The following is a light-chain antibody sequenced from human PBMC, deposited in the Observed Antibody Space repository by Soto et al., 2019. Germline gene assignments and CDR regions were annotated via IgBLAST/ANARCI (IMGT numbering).Light chain of an antibody. CDR1: QRISTY. Sequence: DIQMTQSPSSLSASVGDRVTITCRASQRISTYLNWYQQKPGQAPKLLIYVASLLQSGVPSRFSGSGSGTEFTLTISSLQPDDFATYYCQQYNSDWNTFGQGTRLEIK. CDR2: VAS. J-gene: IGKJ5*01. V-gene: IGKV1-39*01. CDR3: QQYNSDWNT.